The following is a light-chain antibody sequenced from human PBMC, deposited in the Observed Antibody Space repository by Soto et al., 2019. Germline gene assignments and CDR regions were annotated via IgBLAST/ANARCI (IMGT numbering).Light chain of an antibody. Sequence: QSALTQPASVSGSPGQSITISCTGTSSDVGGYTYVSWYQHHPGKAPKFMIYEVSNRPSGVSNRFSGYKSGNTASLTISGRQAEDVADYYCSSYTSSSTLVVFGGGTKLTVL. CDR2: EVS. CDR1: SSDVGGYTY. CDR3: SSYTSSSTLVV. J-gene: IGLJ2*01. V-gene: IGLV2-14*01.